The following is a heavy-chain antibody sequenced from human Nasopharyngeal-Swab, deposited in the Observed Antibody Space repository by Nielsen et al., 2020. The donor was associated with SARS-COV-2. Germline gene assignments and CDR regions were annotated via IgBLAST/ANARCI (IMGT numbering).Heavy chain of an antibody. Sequence: SETLSLTCAVSGGSISSSNWWSWIRQPPGKGLEWIGEIYHSGSTNYNPSLKSRVTISVDKSKNQFSLKLSSVTAADTAVYYCARVSPSHRTYYYNYMDVWGKGTTVTVSS. CDR3: ARVSPSHRTYYYNYMDV. J-gene: IGHJ6*03. CDR2: IYHSGST. CDR1: GGSISSSNW. V-gene: IGHV4-4*02.